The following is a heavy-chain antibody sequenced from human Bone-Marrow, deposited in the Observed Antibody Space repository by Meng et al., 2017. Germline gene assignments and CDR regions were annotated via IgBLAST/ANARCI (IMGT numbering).Heavy chain of an antibody. V-gene: IGHV4-4*02. D-gene: IGHD3-22*01. CDR3: AREDRYYYDSRVDY. CDR1: GASVSSGYW. Sequence: VQLQESGPGLVKPSGTLSLTCGVSGASVSSGYWWTWVRQPPGKGLEWIGEFHHSGTTNYNPSLRSRVTISVDTSKNQFSLKLSSVTAADTAVYYCAREDRYYYDSRVDYWGQGTLVTVSS. CDR2: FHHSGTT. J-gene: IGHJ4*02.